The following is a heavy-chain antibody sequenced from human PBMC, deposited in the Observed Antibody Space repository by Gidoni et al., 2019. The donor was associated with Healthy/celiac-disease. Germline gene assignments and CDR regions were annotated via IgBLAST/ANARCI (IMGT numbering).Heavy chain of an antibody. D-gene: IGHD6-6*01. CDR3: ARAERGIAARPFWFDP. Sequence: EVQLVESGGGLVQPGGSLRLSCAASGFTFSSYEMNWVRQAPGKGLEWVSYMSSSGSTIYYADSVKGRFTISRDNAKNSLYLQMNSLRAEDTAGYYCARAERGIAARPFWFDPWGQGTLVTVSS. CDR2: MSSSGSTI. V-gene: IGHV3-48*03. CDR1: GFTFSSYE. J-gene: IGHJ5*02.